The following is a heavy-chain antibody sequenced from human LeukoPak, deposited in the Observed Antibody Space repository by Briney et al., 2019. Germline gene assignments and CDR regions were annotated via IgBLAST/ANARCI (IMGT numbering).Heavy chain of an antibody. CDR3: AREWSTSDWYRIAFDM. CDR1: GYTYSRCE. CDR2: ISSSGSTI. D-gene: IGHD6-19*01. V-gene: IGHV3-48*03. J-gene: IGHJ3*02. Sequence: GGSLRLSCVHSGYTYSRCEMNCVPHAPGKGVEWVSYISSSGSTIHYAHSVKGRFTISPDNAKNSLFMQMNSPRAQDTTVFYLAREWSTSDWYRIAFDMGGQGTMLTVSS.